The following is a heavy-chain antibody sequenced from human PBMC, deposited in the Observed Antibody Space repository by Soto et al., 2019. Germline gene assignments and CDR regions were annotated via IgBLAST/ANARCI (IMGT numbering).Heavy chain of an antibody. CDR1: GFTFSSYW. Sequence: GGSLRLSCAASGFTFSSYWMYWVRQAPGKGLEWVANIKQDGSEKYYVDSVKGRFTISRDNAKNSLYLQMNSLRAEDTAVYYCARDSSLGYCSGGSCHEMDVWGKGTTVTVS. V-gene: IGHV3-7*01. CDR3: ARDSSLGYCSGGSCHEMDV. D-gene: IGHD2-15*01. J-gene: IGHJ6*03. CDR2: IKQDGSEK.